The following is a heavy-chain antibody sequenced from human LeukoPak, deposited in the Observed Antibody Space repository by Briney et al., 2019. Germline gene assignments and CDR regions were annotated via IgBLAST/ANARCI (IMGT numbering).Heavy chain of an antibody. CDR1: GYTFTSYY. D-gene: IGHD4-17*01. CDR2: INPSGGST. V-gene: IGHV1-46*01. CDR3: ARGQWVTTVTSAPGY. J-gene: IGHJ4*02. Sequence: ASVKVSCKASGYTFTSYYMHWVRQAPGQGLEWMGIINPSGGSTSYAQKFQGRVIMTRDTSTSTVYMELSSLRSEDTAVYYCARGQWVTTVTSAPGYWGQGTLVTVSS.